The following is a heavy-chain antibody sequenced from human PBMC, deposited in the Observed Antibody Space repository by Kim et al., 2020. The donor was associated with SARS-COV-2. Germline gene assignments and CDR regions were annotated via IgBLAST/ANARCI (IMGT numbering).Heavy chain of an antibody. V-gene: IGHV4-4*02. CDR1: GGSISSSNW. CDR2: IYHSGST. CDR3: ARREDGSSGWPFHI. D-gene: IGHD6-19*01. Sequence: SETLSLTCAVSGGSISSSNWWSWVRQPPGKGLEWIGEIYHSGSTNYNPSLKSRVTISVDKSKNQFSLKLSSVTAADTAVYYCARREDGSSGWPFHIWGQGTMVTVSS. J-gene: IGHJ3*02.